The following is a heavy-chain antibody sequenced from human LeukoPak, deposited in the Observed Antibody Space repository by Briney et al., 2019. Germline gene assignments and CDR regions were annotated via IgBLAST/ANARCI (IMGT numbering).Heavy chain of an antibody. CDR2: IYTSGST. Sequence: PSETLSLTCTVSGGSISSGSYYWSWIRQPAGKGLEWIGRIYTSGSTNYNPSLKSRVTISVDTSKNQFSLKLSSVTAADTAVYYCARGSKAAAGGSFDHWGQGTLVTVSP. CDR1: GGSISSGSYY. D-gene: IGHD6-13*01. V-gene: IGHV4-61*02. CDR3: ARGSKAAAGGSFDH. J-gene: IGHJ4*02.